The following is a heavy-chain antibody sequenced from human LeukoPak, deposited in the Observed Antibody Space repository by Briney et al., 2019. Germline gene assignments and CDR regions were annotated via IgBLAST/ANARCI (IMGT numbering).Heavy chain of an antibody. CDR1: GGTFSSYA. J-gene: IGHJ6*02. CDR2: IIPIFGTA. CDR3: ARPRGGGSSPYYYGMDV. D-gene: IGHD2-15*01. Sequence: GASVKVSCKASGGTFSSYAISWVRQAPGQGLEWMGGIIPIFGTANYAQKFLGRVTITTDESTSTAYMELSSLRSEDTAVYYCARPRGGGSSPYYYGMDVWGQGTTVTVSS. V-gene: IGHV1-69*05.